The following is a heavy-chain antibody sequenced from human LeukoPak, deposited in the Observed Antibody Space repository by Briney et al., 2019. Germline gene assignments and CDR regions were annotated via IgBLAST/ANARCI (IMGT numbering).Heavy chain of an antibody. V-gene: IGHV1-69*04. D-gene: IGHD1-26*01. J-gene: IGHJ4*02. Sequence: RASVKVSCKASGGTFSSYAISWVRQAPGQGLEWMGRIIPTLGIANYAQKFQGRVTITADKSTSTAYMELSSLRSEDTAVYYCARDRVVGATTPGYYFDYWGQGTLVTVSS. CDR3: ARDRVVGATTPGYYFDY. CDR2: IIPTLGIA. CDR1: GGTFSSYA.